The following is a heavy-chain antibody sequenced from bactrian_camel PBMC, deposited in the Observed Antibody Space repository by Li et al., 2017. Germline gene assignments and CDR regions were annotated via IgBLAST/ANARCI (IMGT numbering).Heavy chain of an antibody. V-gene: IGHV3-2*01. J-gene: IGHJ4*01. CDR1: GFTFSSVG. CDR2: ISADGGKT. D-gene: IGHD7*01. CDR3: AAAPTYATGDCPSTYYEYPY. Sequence: VQLVESGGNLVQPGGSLRLSCAASGFTFSSVGMRWVRVRQAPGKGLEWVSSISADGGKTAYANSVEARFTISRDNAKNTVYLQMNSLKSEDTALYICAAAPTYATGDCPSTYYEYPYRGQGTQVTVS.